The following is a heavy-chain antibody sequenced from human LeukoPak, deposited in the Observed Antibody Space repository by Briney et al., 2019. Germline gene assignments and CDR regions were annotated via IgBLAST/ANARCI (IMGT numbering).Heavy chain of an antibody. J-gene: IGHJ5*02. CDR2: IYYSGST. V-gene: IGHV4-39*01. D-gene: IGHD1-26*01. CDR1: GGSISSSSYY. CDR3: ARLLIVGATTYGPVWFDP. Sequence: SETLSLTCTVSGGSISSSSYYWGWIRQPPGKGLEWIGSIYYSGSTNYNPSLKSRVTISVDTSKNQFSLKLSSVTAADTAVYYCARLLIVGATTYGPVWFDPWGQGTLVTVSS.